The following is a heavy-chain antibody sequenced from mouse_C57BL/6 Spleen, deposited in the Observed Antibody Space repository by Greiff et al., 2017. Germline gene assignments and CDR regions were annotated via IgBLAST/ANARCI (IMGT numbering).Heavy chain of an antibody. V-gene: IGHV1-15*01. Sequence: QVQLQQSGAELVRPGASVTLSCKASGYTFTDYEMHWVKQTPVHGLEWIGAIDPETGGTAYNQKFKGKAILTADKSSSTAYMELRSLTSEDSAVYYCTRSVYYEYDGLGYYAMDYWGQGTSVTVSS. CDR2: IDPETGGT. CDR3: TRSVYYEYDGLGYYAMDY. D-gene: IGHD2-4*01. CDR1: GYTFTDYE. J-gene: IGHJ4*01.